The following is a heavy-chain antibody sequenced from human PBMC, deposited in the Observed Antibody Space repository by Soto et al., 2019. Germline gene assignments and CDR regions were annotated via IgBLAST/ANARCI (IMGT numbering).Heavy chain of an antibody. J-gene: IGHJ6*02. Sequence: QVPLVQSGAEVKKPGASVKVSCKASGYTFIGYYMYWVRQAPGQGLEWMGWINPNSGGTNYAQKFQGWVTMTRDTSISTAYMELSRLRSDDTAVYYCAVAAAETDPPGWIDYYYGMDVWGQGTTVTVSS. V-gene: IGHV1-2*04. CDR1: GYTFIGYY. CDR2: INPNSGGT. D-gene: IGHD6-13*01. CDR3: AVAAAETDPPGWIDYYYGMDV.